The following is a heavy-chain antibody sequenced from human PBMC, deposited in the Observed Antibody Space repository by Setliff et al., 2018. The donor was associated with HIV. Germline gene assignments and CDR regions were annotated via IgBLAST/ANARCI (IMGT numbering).Heavy chain of an antibody. CDR2: ISHSGST. CDR1: GGSFSDSY. D-gene: IGHD7-27*01. V-gene: IGHV4-34*01. Sequence: SETLSLTCGVYGGSFSDSYYTWIRQPPGKGLEWIGEISHSGSTTYNSYLKSRVAMSVDASKNRISLTLTSLTAADTAIYYCARDQRLPGVQPPYWYFDLWGRGTLVTVSS. J-gene: IGHJ2*01. CDR3: ARDQRLPGVQPPYWYFDL.